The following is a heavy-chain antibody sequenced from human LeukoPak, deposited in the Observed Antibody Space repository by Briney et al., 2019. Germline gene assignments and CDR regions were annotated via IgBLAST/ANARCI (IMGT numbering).Heavy chain of an antibody. J-gene: IGHJ5*02. V-gene: IGHV3-7*01. CDR3: ATSGGSGWSRDINWFDP. D-gene: IGHD6-19*01. CDR2: IQQDGSET. Sequence: GRSLRLSCAASGFSFRKYWMSWVRQAPGKGLEWVANIQQDGSETYYVDSVKGRFTISRDNAKNSLYLQMNSLRADDTAVYYCATSGGSGWSRDINWFDPWGQGTLVTVSS. CDR1: GFSFRKYW.